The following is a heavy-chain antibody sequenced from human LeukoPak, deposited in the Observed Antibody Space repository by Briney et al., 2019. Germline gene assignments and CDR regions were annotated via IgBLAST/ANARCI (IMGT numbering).Heavy chain of an antibody. Sequence: GGSLRLSCAASGFTFSSYGMHWVRQAPGKGLEWVAVIPYDGSNKYYADSVKGRFTISRDNSRNTLDLQMNSLRADDTAVYYCAKNVPGRAIDDWGQGTLVTVST. CDR3: AKNVPGRAIDD. J-gene: IGHJ4*02. CDR1: GFTFSSYG. CDR2: IPYDGSNK. D-gene: IGHD2-15*01. V-gene: IGHV3-30*18.